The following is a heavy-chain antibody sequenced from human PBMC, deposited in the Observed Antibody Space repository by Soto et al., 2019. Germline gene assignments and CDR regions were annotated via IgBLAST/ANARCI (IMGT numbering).Heavy chain of an antibody. Sequence: GASVKVCCKAPGYIFTAYSMHWVRQAPGQGLEWVGWFNPNSGDTIYAQKFQGRVTLTGDTSISTAYMELYSLTSDDTAVYYCAREASAVISLDYWGQGTLVTVSS. D-gene: IGHD6-19*01. CDR1: GYIFTAYS. CDR2: FNPNSGDT. CDR3: AREASAVISLDY. J-gene: IGHJ4*01. V-gene: IGHV1-2*02.